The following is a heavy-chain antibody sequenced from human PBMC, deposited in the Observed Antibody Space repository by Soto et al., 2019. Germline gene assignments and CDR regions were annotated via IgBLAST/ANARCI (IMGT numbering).Heavy chain of an antibody. J-gene: IGHJ4*02. Sequence: ASVKVSCKASGFTFTSSAVQWVRQARGQRLEWIGIIVVSSGNTNYAQKFQGRVTMTRDTSTSTVYMELSSLRSEDTAVYYCAISGGSCYRVFCFDYWGQGTLVTVSS. CDR1: GFTFTSSA. CDR2: IVVSSGNT. V-gene: IGHV1-58*01. CDR3: AISGGSCYRVFCFDY. D-gene: IGHD2-15*01.